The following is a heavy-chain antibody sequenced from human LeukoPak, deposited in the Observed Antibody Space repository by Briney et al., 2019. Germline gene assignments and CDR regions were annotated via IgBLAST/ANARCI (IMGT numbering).Heavy chain of an antibody. CDR1: GYTFTSYD. D-gene: IGHD4-11*01. V-gene: IGHV1-8*01. CDR2: MYPNSGNT. CDR3: ARGRSTVTTRYYYYMDV. Sequence: ASVKVSCKASGYTFTSYDINWVRQATGQGLEWMGWMYPNSGNTGYAQKFQGRVTMTRNTSISTAYMELSSLRSEDTAVYYCARGRSTVTTRYYYYMDVWGKGTTVTVSS. J-gene: IGHJ6*03.